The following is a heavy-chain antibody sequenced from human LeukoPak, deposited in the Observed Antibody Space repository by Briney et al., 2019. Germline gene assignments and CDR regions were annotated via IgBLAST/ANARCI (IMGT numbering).Heavy chain of an antibody. J-gene: IGHJ4*02. CDR2: IGRYGGDI. D-gene: IGHD1-26*01. CDR1: GFTFSSYA. Sequence: GGSLRLSCAASGFTFSSYAMTWVRQAPGKGLEWVSVIGRYGGDIQYADSVKGRFTISRDNSKNTLYLQMNSLRAEDTALYFCAKKAQYNGNYPLDYWGQGTLVTVSS. CDR3: AKKAQYNGNYPLDY. V-gene: IGHV3-23*01.